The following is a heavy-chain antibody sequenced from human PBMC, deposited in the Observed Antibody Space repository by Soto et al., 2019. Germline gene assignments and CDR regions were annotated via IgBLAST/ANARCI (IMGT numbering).Heavy chain of an antibody. Sequence: SDTLSLPFTISLGPISSSRYYSCVILRPPLKGVEGIWSIYDSGGTYYYPSIKRPVTIPVDTSKTQFSQKLSSVTAADTAVYYGARLTREYVMKYWGQGTLVTV. D-gene: IGHD3-16*01. V-gene: IGHV4-39*01. CDR3: ARLTREYVMKY. CDR1: LGPISSSRYY. CDR2: IYDSGGT. J-gene: IGHJ4*02.